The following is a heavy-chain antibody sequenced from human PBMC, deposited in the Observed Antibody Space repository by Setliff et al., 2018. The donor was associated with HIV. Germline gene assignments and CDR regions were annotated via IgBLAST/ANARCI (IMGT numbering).Heavy chain of an antibody. CDR3: ARDRGRYGDYRDFDY. V-gene: IGHV1-2*02. CDR2: IYPNTGGT. CDR1: GYTFTDYY. J-gene: IGHJ4*02. D-gene: IGHD4-17*01. Sequence: ASVKVSCKTSGYTFTDYYIHWVRQAPGQGLEWMGWIYPNTGGTNYAQKCQGRVTMTRDTSISTAYMELSRLRSDDTAVYYCARDRGRYGDYRDFDYWGQGALVTVSS.